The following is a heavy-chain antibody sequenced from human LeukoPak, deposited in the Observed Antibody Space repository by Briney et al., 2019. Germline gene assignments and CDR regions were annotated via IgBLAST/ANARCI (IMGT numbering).Heavy chain of an antibody. Sequence: GGSLRLSCAASGFTFSSYGMHWVRQAPGKGLEWVAFIRYDGSNKYYADSVKGRFTISRDNAKNSLYLQMNSLRAEDTAVYYCARDNSDWSHGMDVWGQGTTVTVSS. D-gene: IGHD6-19*01. V-gene: IGHV3-30*02. CDR2: IRYDGSNK. J-gene: IGHJ6*02. CDR3: ARDNSDWSHGMDV. CDR1: GFTFSSYG.